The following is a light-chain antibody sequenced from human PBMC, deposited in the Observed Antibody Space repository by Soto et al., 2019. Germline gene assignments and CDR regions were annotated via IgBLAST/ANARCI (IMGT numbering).Light chain of an antibody. CDR3: QQYDDRPLS. CDR2: DAS. Sequence: DIQMTQSPSSLSASVGDRVTITCQASQDISNYLNWYRQKPGKAPKLLIYDASNLETGVPSRFSGSGSGTEFTFTISSLQTEDVATYYCQQYDDRPLSFGPGTKVEI. V-gene: IGKV1-33*01. J-gene: IGKJ3*01. CDR1: QDISNY.